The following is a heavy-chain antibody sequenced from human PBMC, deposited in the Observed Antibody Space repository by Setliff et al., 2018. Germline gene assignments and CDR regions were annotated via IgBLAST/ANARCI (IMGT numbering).Heavy chain of an antibody. Sequence: GGPVKVSCKASGYTFTTYAISWMRQAPGQGLEWMGWINTNTGNPSYAQGFTGRFVFSLDTSVSTAYLQISSLKAEDTALYYCARASRFGTIKYRGDYYMDVWGKGTTVTVSS. CDR2: INTNTGNP. CDR3: ARASRFGTIKYRGDYYMDV. J-gene: IGHJ6*03. D-gene: IGHD3-10*01. V-gene: IGHV7-4-1*02. CDR1: GYTFTTYA.